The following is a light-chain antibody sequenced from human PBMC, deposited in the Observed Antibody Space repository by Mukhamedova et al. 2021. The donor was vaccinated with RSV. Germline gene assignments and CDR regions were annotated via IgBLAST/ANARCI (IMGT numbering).Light chain of an antibody. V-gene: IGKV1-13*02. Sequence: WYQRRVHGKPPKLLIYDVSNLDRGVPSRFSGSGSGTEFTLTISSLQPEDFAFYYCQHFSSYPLSIGPGTKVDV. CDR2: DVS. CDR3: QHFSSYPLS. J-gene: IGKJ3*01.